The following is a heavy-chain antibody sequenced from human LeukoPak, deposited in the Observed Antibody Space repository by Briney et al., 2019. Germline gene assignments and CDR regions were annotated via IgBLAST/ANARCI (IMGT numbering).Heavy chain of an antibody. CDR3: ARRYCSSTDCLFDY. Sequence: GGSLRLSCAASGFTLSDYSMNWVRQAPGKGLEWVLYISSTSSTIYSSDSVKGRFTISRDNARNSLYLQMNSLRAEDTAVYYCARRYCSSTDCLFDYWGQGTLVTVSS. CDR1: GFTLSDYS. V-gene: IGHV3-48*01. D-gene: IGHD2-2*01. CDR2: ISSTSSTI. J-gene: IGHJ4*02.